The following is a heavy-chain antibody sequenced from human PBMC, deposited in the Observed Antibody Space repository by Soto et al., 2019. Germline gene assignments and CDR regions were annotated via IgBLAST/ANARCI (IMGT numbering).Heavy chain of an antibody. CDR2: ILFDGSNK. J-gene: IGHJ6*02. Sequence: AGGSLRLSCAASGFTFSNNGMHWVRQAPGKGLEWVAIILFDGSNKYYADSVKGRFTISRDNSKNTLYLQMNSLRAEDTAVYYCAKDPTVTTPHYYGMDVWGQGTTVTVSS. D-gene: IGHD4-17*01. CDR1: GFTFSNNG. CDR3: AKDPTVTTPHYYGMDV. V-gene: IGHV3-30*18.